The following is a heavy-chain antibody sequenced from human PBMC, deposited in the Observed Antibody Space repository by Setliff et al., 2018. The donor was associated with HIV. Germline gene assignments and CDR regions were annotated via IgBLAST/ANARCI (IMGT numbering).Heavy chain of an antibody. J-gene: IGHJ4*02. Sequence: GGSLRLSCAASGFTFRTYGMHWVRQAPGKGLEWVSTIYSGGSTYHADSVKGRFTLSRDTSKNTLFLQMNSLRPEDAAVYYCAKVRLYNTALDYWGQGTLVTVSS. CDR3: AKVRLYNTALDY. D-gene: IGHD3-3*01. V-gene: IGHV3-NL1*01. CDR1: GFTFRTYG. CDR2: IYSGGST.